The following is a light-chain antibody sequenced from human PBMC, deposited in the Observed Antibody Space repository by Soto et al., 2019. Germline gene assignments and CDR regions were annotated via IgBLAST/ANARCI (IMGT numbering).Light chain of an antibody. CDR2: DVS. Sequence: QSALAQPASVSGSPGQSITISCTGTSSDVGGYNYVSWYQQHPGKAPKLMIYDVSNRPSGVSNRFSGSKSGNTASLTISGLQAEDEADYYCSSYTSCLYVFGTGTKVTVL. J-gene: IGLJ1*01. CDR3: SSYTSCLYV. V-gene: IGLV2-14*01. CDR1: SSDVGGYNY.